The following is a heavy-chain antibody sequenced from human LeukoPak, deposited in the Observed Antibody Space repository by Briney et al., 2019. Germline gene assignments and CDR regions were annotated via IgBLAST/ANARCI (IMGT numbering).Heavy chain of an antibody. V-gene: IGHV3-21*01. CDR3: ARLYHDILGMPFDI. CDR1: GFTFSSYG. J-gene: IGHJ3*02. Sequence: GGSLRLSCAASGFTFSSYGMHWVRQAPGKGLEWVSSISSSSNYIYYADSVKGRFTISRDNAKNSLYLQMNSLRAEDTDVYYCARLYHDILGMPFDIWGQGTMVTVSS. D-gene: IGHD3-9*01. CDR2: ISSSSNYI.